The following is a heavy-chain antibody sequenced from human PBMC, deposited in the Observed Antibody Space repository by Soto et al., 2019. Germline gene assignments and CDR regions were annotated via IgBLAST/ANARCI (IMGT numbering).Heavy chain of an antibody. D-gene: IGHD1-26*01. CDR3: AADPYSGSYPIY. V-gene: IGHV1-58*01. Sequence: SVKVSCKASGFTFTSSAVQWVRQARGQRLEWIGWIVVGSGNTNYAQKFQERVTITRDMSTSTAYMELSSLRSEDTAVYYCAADPYSGSYPIYWGQGTLVTVSS. CDR2: IVVGSGNT. J-gene: IGHJ4*02. CDR1: GFTFTSSA.